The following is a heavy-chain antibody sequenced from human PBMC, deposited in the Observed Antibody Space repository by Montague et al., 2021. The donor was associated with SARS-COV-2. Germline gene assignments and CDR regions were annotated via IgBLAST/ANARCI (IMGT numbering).Heavy chain of an antibody. CDR3: ARLVETYYYYYGMDV. J-gene: IGHJ6*02. CDR2: ISDSGST. V-gene: IGHV4-39*01. D-gene: IGHD4-23*01. Sequence: SETLSLTCTVSGGSISSSSYYWGWLRQPPGKELEWIGSISDSGSTYYTLTLKSRVTIYVDTSKNQFSLKLSSVTAADTAVYYCARLVETYYYYYGMDVWGQGATVTVSS. CDR1: GGSISSSSYY.